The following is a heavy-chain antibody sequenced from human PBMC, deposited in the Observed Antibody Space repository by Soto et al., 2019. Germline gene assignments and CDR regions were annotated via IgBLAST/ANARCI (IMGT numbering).Heavy chain of an antibody. CDR3: ARVGGNWNDDYFDY. CDR2: MNPNSGDT. CDR1: GYTFSDHD. Sequence: QVQLVQSGAEVKKPGASVKVSCKASGYTFSDHDINWVRQASGQGPEWLGWMNPNSGDTGYAQNFQGRVTMTRDTSKRTASMELSSLRSEDTAVYYCARVGGNWNDDYFDYWGQGTLVTGSS. D-gene: IGHD1-1*01. J-gene: IGHJ4*02. V-gene: IGHV1-8*01.